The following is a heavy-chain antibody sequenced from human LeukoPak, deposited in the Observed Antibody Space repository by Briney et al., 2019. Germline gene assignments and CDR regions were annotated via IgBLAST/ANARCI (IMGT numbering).Heavy chain of an antibody. J-gene: IGHJ4*02. Sequence: ASVKVSCKASGGTFSSYAISWVRQAPGQGLEWMGGIIPIFGTANYAQKFQGRVTITADESTSTAYMELSSLRSEDTAVYYCATASVYIAARRGLDYWGQGTLVTVSS. CDR1: GGTFSSYA. CDR2: IIPIFGTA. CDR3: ATASVYIAARRGLDY. D-gene: IGHD6-6*01. V-gene: IGHV1-69*13.